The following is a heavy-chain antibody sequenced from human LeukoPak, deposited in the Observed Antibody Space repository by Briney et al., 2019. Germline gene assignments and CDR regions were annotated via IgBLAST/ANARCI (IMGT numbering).Heavy chain of an antibody. J-gene: IGHJ4*02. CDR1: GGSFSGYY. CDR3: ARQALYYDILTGYFDY. D-gene: IGHD3-9*01. Sequence: SETLSLTCAVYGGSFSGYYWSWIRQPPGKGLEWIGEINHSGSINYSPSLKSRVTISVDTSKNQFSLKLSSVTAADTAVYYCARQALYYDILTGYFDYWGQGTLVTVSS. CDR2: INHSGSI. V-gene: IGHV4-34*01.